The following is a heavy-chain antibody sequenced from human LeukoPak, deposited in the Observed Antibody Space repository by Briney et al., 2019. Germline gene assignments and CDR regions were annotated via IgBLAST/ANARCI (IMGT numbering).Heavy chain of an antibody. D-gene: IGHD3-22*01. V-gene: IGHV3-53*01. CDR3: ARGEYYYDGGY. Sequence: PGGSLRLSCAASGFTVSSNYMTWVRQAPGKGLEWVSLIYSDGTTYYADSVKGRFTISRDNSKNTLYLEMNSLRAEDTAVYYCARGEYYYDGGYWGQGTLVTVSS. CDR1: GFTVSSNY. CDR2: IYSDGTT. J-gene: IGHJ4*02.